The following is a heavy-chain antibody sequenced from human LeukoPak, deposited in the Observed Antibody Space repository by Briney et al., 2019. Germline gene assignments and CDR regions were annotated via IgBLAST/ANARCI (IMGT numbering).Heavy chain of an antibody. D-gene: IGHD2-15*01. CDR1: GFTFSSYA. CDR3: ARDPYCSGGSCSLDY. Sequence: GGSLRLSCAASGFTFSSYAMNWVRQAPGKGLEWVSYISSGTTSLFYADSVKGRFTIPRDNAKNSLYLQMNSLRVEDTAVYYCARDPYCSGGSCSLDYWGQGTLVTVSS. J-gene: IGHJ4*02. V-gene: IGHV3-48*01. CDR2: ISSGTTSL.